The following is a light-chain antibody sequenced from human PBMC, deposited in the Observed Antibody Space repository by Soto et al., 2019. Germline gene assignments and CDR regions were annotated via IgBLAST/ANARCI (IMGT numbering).Light chain of an antibody. CDR2: DIS. CDR3: QHRTNWPPAIS. J-gene: IGKJ5*01. V-gene: IGKV3-11*01. Sequence: EISMTQFPAILSASPGGGATLSCRAAQDVTTNFAWYQLRRGQPPRLLIYDISTRATGVPARFSGSGSGTDFTLTISSLEPEDFAVYYCQHRTNWPPAISFGQGTRLEIK. CDR1: QDVTTN.